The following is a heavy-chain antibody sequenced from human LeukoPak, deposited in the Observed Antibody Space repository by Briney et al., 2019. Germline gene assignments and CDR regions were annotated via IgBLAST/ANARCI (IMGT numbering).Heavy chain of an antibody. D-gene: IGHD1-26*01. CDR3: AKDSHSIVGATWFDY. J-gene: IGHJ4*02. CDR2: ISGSGGST. CDR1: GFTFSSYG. V-gene: IGHV3-23*01. Sequence: PGGSLRLSCAASGFTFSSYGMSWVRQAPGKGLEWVSAISGSGGSTYYADSVKGRFTISRDNSKNTLYLQMNSLRAEDTAVYYCAKDSHSIVGATWFDYWGQGTLVTVSS.